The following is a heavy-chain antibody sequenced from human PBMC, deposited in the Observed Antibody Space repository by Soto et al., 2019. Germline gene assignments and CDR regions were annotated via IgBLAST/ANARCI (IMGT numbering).Heavy chain of an antibody. J-gene: IGHJ3*02. CDR2: LYDLDGT. Sequence: PGGSMRLSCEAFGFTVSGKKYVAWVRQSPGKGLELVSALYDLDGTYYADSVKGRFTTSSDSSRTTVYLQMNCLRPDDTAVYSCATWHLQEHAYDIWGQGTMVTVSS. CDR1: GFTVSGKKY. V-gene: IGHV3-53*01. CDR3: ATWHLQEHAYDI. D-gene: IGHD1-1*01.